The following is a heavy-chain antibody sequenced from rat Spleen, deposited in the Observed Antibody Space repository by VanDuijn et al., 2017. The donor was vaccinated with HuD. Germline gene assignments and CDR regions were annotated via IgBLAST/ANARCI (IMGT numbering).Heavy chain of an antibody. V-gene: IGHV5-22*01. CDR3: ARSVFDY. CDR1: GFTFSDYY. J-gene: IGHJ2*01. Sequence: EVQLVESGGGLVQPGRSLKVSCAASGFTFSDYYMAWVRQAPKKGLEWVASISYEGGSTYYGDSVKGRFTVSRDNAKSTLYLQMNSLRSEDTATYFCARSVFDYWGQGVMVTVSS. CDR2: ISYEGGST.